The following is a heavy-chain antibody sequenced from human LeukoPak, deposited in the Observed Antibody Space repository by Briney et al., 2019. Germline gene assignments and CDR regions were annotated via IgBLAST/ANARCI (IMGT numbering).Heavy chain of an antibody. D-gene: IGHD6-13*01. V-gene: IGHV3-23*01. CDR3: AKGTWQQLVYVYFQH. J-gene: IGHJ1*01. CDR2: ISGSGGST. Sequence: PGGSLRLSCATSGFTFSSYAMSWVRQAPGKGLEWVSAISGSGGSTYYADSVKGRFTISRDNSKNTLYLQMNSLRAEDTAVYYCAKGTWQQLVYVYFQHWGQGTLVTVSS. CDR1: GFTFSSYA.